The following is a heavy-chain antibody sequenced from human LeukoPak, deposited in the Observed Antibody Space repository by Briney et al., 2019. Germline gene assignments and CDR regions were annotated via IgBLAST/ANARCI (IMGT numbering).Heavy chain of an antibody. J-gene: IGHJ4*02. CDR2: IYYSGST. CDR3: ARYFAAAGKKFDY. D-gene: IGHD6-13*01. CDR1: GVSISSCFFY. V-gene: IGHV4-31*03. Sequence: SQTLSLTRSLSGVSISSCFFYWRYPRQHRGGPVEWIGYIYYSGSTYYNPSLKSRVTISVDTSKNQFSLKLSSVTAADTAVYYCARYFAAAGKKFDYWGQGTLVTVSS.